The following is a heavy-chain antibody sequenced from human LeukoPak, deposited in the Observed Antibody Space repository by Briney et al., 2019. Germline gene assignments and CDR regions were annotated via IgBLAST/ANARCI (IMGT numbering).Heavy chain of an antibody. CDR3: ARTYYYDSSGPHFDY. V-gene: IGHV1-69*04. Sequence: ASVKVSCKASGGTFSSYAISWVRPAPGQGLEWMGRIIPILGIANYAQKFQGRVTITADKSTSTASMELSSLRSEDTAVYYCARTYYYDSSGPHFDYWGQGTLVTVSS. D-gene: IGHD3-22*01. CDR1: GGTFSSYA. J-gene: IGHJ4*02. CDR2: IIPILGIA.